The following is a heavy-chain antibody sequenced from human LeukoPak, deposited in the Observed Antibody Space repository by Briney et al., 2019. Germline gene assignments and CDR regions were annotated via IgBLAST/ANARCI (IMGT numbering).Heavy chain of an antibody. D-gene: IGHD1-7*01. CDR2: INSDGSST. CDR3: AREVTGATYDYYYYYYMDV. Sequence: GGSLRLSCAASGFTFSSYWTHWVRQAPGKGLVWVSRINSDGSSTRYADSVKGRFTISRDNAKNTLYLQMNSLRAEDTAVYYCAREVTGATYDYYYYYYMDVWGKGTTVTVSS. V-gene: IGHV3-74*01. CDR1: GFTFSSYW. J-gene: IGHJ6*03.